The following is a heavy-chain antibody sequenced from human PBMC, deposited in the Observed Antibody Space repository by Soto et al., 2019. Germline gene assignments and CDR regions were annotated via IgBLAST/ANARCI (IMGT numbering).Heavy chain of an antibody. CDR3: ASSYGSGYRACDY. V-gene: IGHV1-69*02. D-gene: IGHD3-10*01. J-gene: IGHJ4*02. CDR1: GDTFSFYS. CDR2: INPILSMS. Sequence: QVQLVQSGAEVRKPGSSVEVSCKASGDTFSFYSINWVRQAPGLGLEWMGRINPILSMSNYAQRFQGRVTMTADKSTSTANRELSGLRSEDTAIYYCASSYGSGYRACDYGGQGALVTVSS.